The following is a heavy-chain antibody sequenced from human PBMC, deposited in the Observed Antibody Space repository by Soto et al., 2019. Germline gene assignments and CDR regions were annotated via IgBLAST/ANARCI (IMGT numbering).Heavy chain of an antibody. CDR1: GGSISSYY. J-gene: IGHJ5*02. Sequence: QVQLQESGPGLVKPSETLSLTCTVSGGSISSYYWSWIRQPPGKGLEWIGYIYYSGSTNYNPSLKSRGTISVDTSKNQFALKLSSVTAADTAVYYCARLGSGSYDNWFDPWGQGTLVTVSS. V-gene: IGHV4-59*08. CDR2: IYYSGST. D-gene: IGHD1-26*01. CDR3: ARLGSGSYDNWFDP.